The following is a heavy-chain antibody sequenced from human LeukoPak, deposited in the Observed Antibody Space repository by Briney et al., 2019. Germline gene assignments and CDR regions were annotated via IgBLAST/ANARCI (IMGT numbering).Heavy chain of an antibody. CDR2: IYYSGST. CDR1: GGSISSYY. J-gene: IGHJ6*02. V-gene: IGHV4-59*01. D-gene: IGHD3-10*01. CDR3: AREWEVRGVRYYGMDV. Sequence: SETLSLTCTVSGGSISSYYWSWIRQPPGKGLEWIGYIYYSGSTNYDPSLKSRVTISVDTSKNQFSLKLSSVTAADTAVYYCAREWEVRGVRYYGMDVWGQGTTVTVSS.